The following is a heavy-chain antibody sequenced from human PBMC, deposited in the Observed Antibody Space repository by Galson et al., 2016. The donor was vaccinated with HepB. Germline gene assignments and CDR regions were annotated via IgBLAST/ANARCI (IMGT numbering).Heavy chain of an antibody. V-gene: IGHV3-33*01. CDR1: GFSLGTYG. D-gene: IGHD3-3*01. CDR2: IWNDGRNQ. J-gene: IGHJ4*02. CDR3: ARGRGYRSRFLAWQFDF. Sequence: SLRLSCAASGFSLGTYGMHRVRQAPGKGLEWVAVIWNDGRNQYYADSVKGRFTISGDNSKNTLYVQMNSLRAEDTAVYYCARGRGYRSRFLAWQFDFWGQGTLVTVSS.